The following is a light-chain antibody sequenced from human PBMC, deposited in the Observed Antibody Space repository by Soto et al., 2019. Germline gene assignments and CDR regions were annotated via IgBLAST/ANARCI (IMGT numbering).Light chain of an antibody. J-gene: IGKJ5*01. Sequence: ETVLTQSPDTLSLSPGEIATLSCRASQSVSRNYLAWFQHTPGQAPRLLIYAASSRATGVPDRFSGSGSGTDFTLTISRLEPEDFAVYYCQQYGSSPQTFGQGTRLEIK. CDR3: QQYGSSPQT. V-gene: IGKV3-20*01. CDR1: QSVSRNY. CDR2: AAS.